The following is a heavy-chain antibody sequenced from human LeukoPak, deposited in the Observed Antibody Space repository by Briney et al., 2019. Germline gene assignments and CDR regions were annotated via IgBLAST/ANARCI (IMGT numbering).Heavy chain of an antibody. V-gene: IGHV3-21*01. CDR3: ARLRITIFGVVNEDDACDI. CDR2: ISSSSSYI. D-gene: IGHD3-3*01. Sequence: GGSLRLSCAASGFTVSSYSMNWVRQAPGKGLEWFSYISSSSSYIYYADSVKGRFTISRDNAKNSLYLQMNSLRAEDTAVYYCARLRITIFGVVNEDDACDIWGQGTMVSVFS. J-gene: IGHJ3*02. CDR1: GFTVSSYS.